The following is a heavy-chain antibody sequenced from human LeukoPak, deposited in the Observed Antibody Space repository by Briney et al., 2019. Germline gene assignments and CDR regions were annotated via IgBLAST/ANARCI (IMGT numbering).Heavy chain of an antibody. CDR2: IKQDGSEK. J-gene: IGHJ6*02. V-gene: IGHV3-7*01. CDR1: GFTFSNYW. CDR3: PRSPLYGMDV. Sequence: GGSLRLSCVGSGFTFSNYWMTWVRQAPGKGREWVANIKQDGSEKYYGDSVKGRFTISRDNAKNSLYLQMNSLRVEDTAVYYCPRSPLYGMDVWGQGTTVTVAS.